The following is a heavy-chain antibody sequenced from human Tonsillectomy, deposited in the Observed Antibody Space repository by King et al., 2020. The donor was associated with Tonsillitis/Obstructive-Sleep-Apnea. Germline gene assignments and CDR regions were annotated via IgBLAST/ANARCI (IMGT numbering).Heavy chain of an antibody. CDR2: ISYDGSNK. CDR3: AKGDFGVIDVAFDI. V-gene: IGHV3-30*18. Sequence: VQLVESGGGVVQPGRSLRLSCAASGFTFSSFAMHWVRQAPGKGLEWVAVISYDGSNKYYADSVKGRFTISRDNSKNTLYLQMSSLRTEDTAVYYCAKGDFGVIDVAFDIWGQGTVVTVSS. D-gene: IGHD3-3*01. J-gene: IGHJ3*02. CDR1: GFTFSSFA.